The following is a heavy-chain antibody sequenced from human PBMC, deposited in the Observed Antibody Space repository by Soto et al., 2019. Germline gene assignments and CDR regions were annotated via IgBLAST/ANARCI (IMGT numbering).Heavy chain of an antibody. D-gene: IGHD3-3*01. CDR1: GFTSRNYA. CDR3: AKASGDDTQSNWFDP. J-gene: IGHJ5*02. Sequence: GGSLRLSCAASGFTSRNYAMTWVRQTPGKGLEWLSIINGGSSTTYYADSVKGRFTISRDNFKNTLYLQMNSLRVEDTAISSCAKASGDDTQSNWFDPWGQGTLVTVSS. CDR2: INGGSSTT. V-gene: IGHV3-23*01.